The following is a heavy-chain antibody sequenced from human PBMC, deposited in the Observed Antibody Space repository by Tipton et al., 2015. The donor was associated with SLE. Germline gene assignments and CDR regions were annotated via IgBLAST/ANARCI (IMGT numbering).Heavy chain of an antibody. CDR2: IYYSGST. V-gene: IGHV4-39*07. CDR1: GGSISSGDYY. D-gene: IGHD3-3*01. J-gene: IGHJ6*02. CDR3: ARDEWYGSYYYGMDV. Sequence: TLSLTCTVSGGSISSGDYYWSWIRQPPGKGLEWIGSIYYSGSTYYNPSLKSRVTISVDTSKNQFSLKLSSVTAADTAVYYCARDEWYGSYYYGMDVWGQGTTVTVSS.